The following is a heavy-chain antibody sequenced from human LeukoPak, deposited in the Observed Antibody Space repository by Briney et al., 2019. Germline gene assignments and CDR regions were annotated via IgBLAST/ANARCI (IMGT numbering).Heavy chain of an antibody. J-gene: IGHJ4*02. V-gene: IGHV4-34*01. CDR3: ARETRPEDYYDKSGYFFDF. CDR1: GGSFSGYY. CDR2: INHSGST. D-gene: IGHD3-22*01. Sequence: SEPLSLTCAVYGGSFSGYYWSWIRQPPGKGLEWIGEINHSGSTNYNPSLKSRVTISVDTSKNQFSLRLNSVTAADTAFYYCARETRPEDYYDKSGYFFDFWGQGTLVTVSS.